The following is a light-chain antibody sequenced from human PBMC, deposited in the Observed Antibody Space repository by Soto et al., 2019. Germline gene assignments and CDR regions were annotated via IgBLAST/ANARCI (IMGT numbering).Light chain of an antibody. J-gene: IGKJ1*01. CDR2: KAS. Sequence: DIHMTQSPSTLFGSVLDRFTITCRASQSISSWLAWYQQKPGKAPKLLIYKASSLESGVPSRFSGSGSGTEFTLTISSLQPDDFATYYCQQYNSYWTFGQGTKVDIK. CDR1: QSISSW. CDR3: QQYNSYWT. V-gene: IGKV1-5*03.